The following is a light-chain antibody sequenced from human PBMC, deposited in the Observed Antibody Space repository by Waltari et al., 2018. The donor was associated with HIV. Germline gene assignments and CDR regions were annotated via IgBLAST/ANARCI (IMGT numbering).Light chain of an antibody. CDR1: APAIGCSNS. CDR2: HVS. J-gene: IGLJ3*02. CDR3: SSYMDYGTLV. Sequence: QSDLTQPASVSGSPGQSVPISCTGTAPAIGCSNSVSCYPHPPAKAPKLIIFHVSNRPTGISSRFSGSKSGNTASLTISGLQTEDEADFYCSSYMDYGTLVFGGGTKLTVL. V-gene: IGLV2-14*03.